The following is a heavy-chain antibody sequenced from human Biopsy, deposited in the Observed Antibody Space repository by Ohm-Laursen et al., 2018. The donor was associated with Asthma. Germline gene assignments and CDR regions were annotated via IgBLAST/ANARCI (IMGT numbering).Heavy chain of an antibody. V-gene: IGHV3-30-3*01. CDR2: SYYDGGLK. CDR3: ARDVMECYLPAFDF. D-gene: IGHD3-3*01. CDR1: GFTFRSYA. Sequence: SLRLSCSASGFTFRSYAMHWVRQAPGKGLEWVAVGGSYYDGGLKYYADSVNGRFTVSRDDSKNTLYLQMNILRPDDTAVDYCARDVMECYLPAFDFWGQGTLVTVSS. J-gene: IGHJ4*02.